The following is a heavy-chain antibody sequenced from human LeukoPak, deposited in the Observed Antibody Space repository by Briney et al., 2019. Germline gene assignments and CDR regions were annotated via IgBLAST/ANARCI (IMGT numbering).Heavy chain of an antibody. CDR2: ISGSGGST. CDR1: GLTFSIYA. D-gene: IGHD3-10*01. J-gene: IGHJ3*02. Sequence: GGSLRLSCAASGLTFSIYAMSWVRQAPGKGLEWVSAISGSGGSTYYADSVKGRFTISRDNSKNTLYLQMNSLRAEDTAVYYCATTGIAGGSGAFDIWGQGTMVTVSS. V-gene: IGHV3-23*01. CDR3: ATTGIAGGSGAFDI.